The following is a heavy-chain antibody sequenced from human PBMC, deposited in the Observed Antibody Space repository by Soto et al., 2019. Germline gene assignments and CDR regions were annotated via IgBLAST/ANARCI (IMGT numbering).Heavy chain of an antibody. Sequence: QVQLVQSGAEVKKPGASVKVSCKASGYTFTSYGISWVRQAPGQGREWMGWISACNGNTNYAQKLQGRVTMTTDTSTSTAYMELRSLRSDDTAVYYCARREGHDYSNRRAENYYYYGMDVWGQGTTVTVSS. CDR2: ISACNGNT. CDR3: ARREGHDYSNRRAENYYYYGMDV. D-gene: IGHD4-4*01. J-gene: IGHJ6*02. CDR1: GYTFTSYG. V-gene: IGHV1-18*01.